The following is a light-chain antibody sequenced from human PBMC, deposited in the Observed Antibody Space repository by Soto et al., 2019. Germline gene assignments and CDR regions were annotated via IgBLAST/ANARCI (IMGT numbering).Light chain of an antibody. J-gene: IGKJ1*01. CDR1: QSVSSW. CDR2: DAS. Sequence: DIQMTQSPSILSASVGDSVTISRRASQSVSSWLAWYQQKPGKAPKLMIYDASSLESGVPSRFSGSGAGTEFTLTITTLQPDDFATYFCQHYRRNTWSFGPGTKVDIK. CDR3: QHYRRNTWS. V-gene: IGKV1-5*01.